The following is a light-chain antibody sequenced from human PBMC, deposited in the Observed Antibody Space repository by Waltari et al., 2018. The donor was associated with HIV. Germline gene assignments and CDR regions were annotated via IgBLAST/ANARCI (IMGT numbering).Light chain of an antibody. J-gene: IGLJ2*01. CDR1: SSNIGSNT. CDR2: SNN. Sequence: QSVLTQPPSASGTPGQRVTISCSGSSSNIGSNTVNWYQQLPGTAPKLIIYSNNQRPSGVPDRCSGSKSGTSASLAISGLQSEDEADYYCAAWDDSLNGVVFGGGTKLTVL. V-gene: IGLV1-44*01. CDR3: AAWDDSLNGVV.